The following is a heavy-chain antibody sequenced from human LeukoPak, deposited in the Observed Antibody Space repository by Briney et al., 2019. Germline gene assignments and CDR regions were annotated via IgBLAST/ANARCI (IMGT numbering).Heavy chain of an antibody. CDR1: GFTFGDYA. CDR3: ARERSAWRI. CDR2: IKEDGSEK. Sequence: QPGGSLRLSCTASGFTFGDYAMSWVRQAPGKGLEWVANIKEDGSEKYYVDSVKGRSIISRDNTKNSLYLQMNSLRAEDTAVYYCARERSAWRIWGQGTMVTVSP. J-gene: IGHJ3*02. D-gene: IGHD1-1*01. V-gene: IGHV3-7*01.